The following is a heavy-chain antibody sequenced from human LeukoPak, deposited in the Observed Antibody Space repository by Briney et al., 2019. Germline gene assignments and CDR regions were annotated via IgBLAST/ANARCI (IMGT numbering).Heavy chain of an antibody. CDR2: INPNSGGT. V-gene: IGHV1-2*06. CDR3: ARDCTNGVCYGSIDY. J-gene: IGHJ4*02. CDR1: GYTFTGYY. Sequence: PAASVKVSCKASGYTFTGYYMHWVRQAPGQGLEWMGRINPNSGGTNYAQKFQGRVTMTRDTSISTAYMELSRLRSDDTAVYYCARDCTNGVCYGSIDYWGQGTLVTVSS. D-gene: IGHD2-8*01.